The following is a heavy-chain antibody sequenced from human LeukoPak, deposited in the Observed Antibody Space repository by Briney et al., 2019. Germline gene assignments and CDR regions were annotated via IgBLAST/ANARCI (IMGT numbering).Heavy chain of an antibody. CDR2: ISAQHGQT. V-gene: IGHV1-18*01. J-gene: IGHJ4*02. D-gene: IGHD2-8*01. CDR1: GYSENFYG. CDR3: AGSLGYCTSNVCYLKY. Sequence: ASVKVSCKNSGYSENFYGITWVRHVAGQRLEWMGWISAQHGQTEYAPNSQDRVTMTTDTYTNTAYMELRSLRSDDTAVYYCAGSLGYCTSNVCYLKYWGQGTLLTVSS.